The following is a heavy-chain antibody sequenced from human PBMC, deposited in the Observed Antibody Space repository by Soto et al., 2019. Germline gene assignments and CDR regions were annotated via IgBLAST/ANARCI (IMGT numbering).Heavy chain of an antibody. CDR2: IYYSGST. CDR1: GGSISSSSYY. Sequence: QLQLQESGPGLVKPSETLSLTCTVSGGSISSSSYYWGWIRQPPGKGLEWIGSIYYSGSTYYNPSLKSRVTISVDTSKNQFSLKLSSVTAADTAVYYCARFGDTAMALGLGGMDVWGQGTTVTVSS. V-gene: IGHV4-39*01. CDR3: ARFGDTAMALGLGGMDV. D-gene: IGHD5-18*01. J-gene: IGHJ6*02.